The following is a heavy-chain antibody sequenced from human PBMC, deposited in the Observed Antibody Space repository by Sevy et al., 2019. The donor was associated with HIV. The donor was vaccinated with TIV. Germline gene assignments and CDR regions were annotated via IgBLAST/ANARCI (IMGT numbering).Heavy chain of an antibody. D-gene: IGHD4-17*01. CDR3: AKGDYGDYACLSD. J-gene: IGHJ4*02. Sequence: GGSLRLSCAASGFTFSSYAMSWVRQAPGKGLEWVSDISGSGGSTYYADSVKGRFTISRDNSKNTLYLQMNSLRAEDTAVYYCAKGDYGDYACLSDWGQGTLVTVSS. V-gene: IGHV3-23*01. CDR2: ISGSGGST. CDR1: GFTFSSYA.